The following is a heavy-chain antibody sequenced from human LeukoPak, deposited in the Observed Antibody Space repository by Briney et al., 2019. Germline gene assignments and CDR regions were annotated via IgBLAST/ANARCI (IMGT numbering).Heavy chain of an antibody. CDR3: ARDGGIRASYSGYDEPGYYYGMDV. CDR2: ISSSSSTI. Sequence: GGSLRLSCAASGFTFSSYSMNWVRQAPGKGLEWVSYISSSSSTIYYADSVKGRFTISRDNAKNSLYLQMNSLRDEDTAVYYCARDGGIRASYSGYDEPGYYYGMDVWGQGTTVTVSS. J-gene: IGHJ6*02. CDR1: GFTFSSYS. V-gene: IGHV3-48*02. D-gene: IGHD5-12*01.